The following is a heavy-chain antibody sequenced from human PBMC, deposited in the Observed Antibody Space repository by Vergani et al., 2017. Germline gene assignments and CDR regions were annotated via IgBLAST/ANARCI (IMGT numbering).Heavy chain of an antibody. J-gene: IGHJ4*02. Sequence: QVQLQESGPGLVKPSETLSLTCTVSGGSISNYYWSWIRQPPGKGLEWIGYMYYSGRTNYNPSLKSRVTMLVDTSKNQFSLKLTSVTAADTAVYYCARHISVVRPSSMTAFDYWGQGTLVTVSS. D-gene: IGHD2-21*01. V-gene: IGHV4-59*08. CDR2: MYYSGRT. CDR1: GGSISNYY. CDR3: ARHISVVRPSSMTAFDY.